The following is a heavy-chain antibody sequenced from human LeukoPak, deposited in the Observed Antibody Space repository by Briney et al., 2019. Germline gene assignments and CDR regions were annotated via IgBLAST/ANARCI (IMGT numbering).Heavy chain of an antibody. J-gene: IGHJ4*02. CDR3: ARTAAAGALDY. V-gene: IGHV1-2*02. D-gene: IGHD6-13*01. CDR2: INPNSGGT. CDR1: GYTFTRYC. Sequence: ASVKVSCKASGYTFTRYCMHWERHAPGQGLEWMGWINPNSGGTNYAQKFQGRVTMTRDTSISTAYMELSRLRSDDTAVYYCARTAAAGALDYWGQGTLVTVSS.